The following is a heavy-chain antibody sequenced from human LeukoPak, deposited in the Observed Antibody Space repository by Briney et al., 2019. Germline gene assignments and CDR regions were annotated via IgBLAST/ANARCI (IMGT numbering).Heavy chain of an antibody. CDR3: ARDVHGDYGSGWFDP. CDR2: VMPLFGTA. D-gene: IGHD4-17*01. Sequence: ASVKVSCKTSGGTFNNSAISWVRQAPGQGLEWLGGVMPLFGTAGYAQKFQGRVTITKDESTRTVYLELTSLTSDDTAVYYCARDVHGDYGSGWFDPWGQGTLVSVSS. V-gene: IGHV1-69*05. J-gene: IGHJ5*02. CDR1: GGTFNNSA.